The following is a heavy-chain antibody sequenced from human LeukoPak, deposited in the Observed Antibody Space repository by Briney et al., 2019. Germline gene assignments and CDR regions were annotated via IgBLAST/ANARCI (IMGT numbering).Heavy chain of an antibody. V-gene: IGHV4-38-2*02. J-gene: IGHJ4*02. CDR3: ARALGQYFDY. CDR2: IYHSGST. Sequence: SETMSLTCTVYGYSISSGYYWGWIRQPPGKGLEWIGSIYHSGSTYYNPSLKSRVTISVDTSKNQFSLKLSSVTAADTAVYYCARALGQYFDYWGQGTLVTVSS. CDR1: GYSISSGYY.